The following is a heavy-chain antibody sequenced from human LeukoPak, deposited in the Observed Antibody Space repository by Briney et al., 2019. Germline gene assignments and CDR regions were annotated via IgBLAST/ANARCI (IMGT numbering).Heavy chain of an antibody. J-gene: IGHJ4*02. Sequence: GESLKISCKGYGYSFTSYRIGWVRQMPGKGLEWMGIIYPYDSDTRYSPSFQGQVTISADKSINTAFLQWSSLKASDSAMYYCARPDSSSDYWGQGTLVTVSS. CDR3: ARPDSSSDY. D-gene: IGHD3-22*01. V-gene: IGHV5-51*01. CDR2: IYPYDSDT. CDR1: GYSFTSYR.